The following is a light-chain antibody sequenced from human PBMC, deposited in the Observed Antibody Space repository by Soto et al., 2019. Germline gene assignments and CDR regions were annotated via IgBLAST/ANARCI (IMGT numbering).Light chain of an antibody. CDR2: DNN. V-gene: IGLV1-51*01. J-gene: IGLJ2*01. Sequence: QSVLTQPPSVSTAPGQKVTISCSGSSSNIGNNYVSWYQQLPGAAPKLLMYDNNKRPSGIPDRFSGSKSGTSATLGITGLQTGDEADYYCATWDNSLTAVVFGGGTKLTVL. CDR1: SSNIGNNY. CDR3: ATWDNSLTAVV.